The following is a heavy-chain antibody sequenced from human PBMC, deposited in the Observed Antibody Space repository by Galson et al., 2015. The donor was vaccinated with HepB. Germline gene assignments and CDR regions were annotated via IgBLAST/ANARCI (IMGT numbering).Heavy chain of an antibody. V-gene: IGHV3-30*18. CDR1: GFTFSSYG. D-gene: IGHD5-24*01. Sequence: SLRLSCAASGFTFSSYGMHWVRQAPGKGLEWVAVISYDGSNKHYADSVKGRFTISRDNSKNTLYLQMNSLRAEDTAVYYCAKAGLMAFDPWGQGTLVTVSS. CDR3: AKAGLMAFDP. CDR2: ISYDGSNK. J-gene: IGHJ5*02.